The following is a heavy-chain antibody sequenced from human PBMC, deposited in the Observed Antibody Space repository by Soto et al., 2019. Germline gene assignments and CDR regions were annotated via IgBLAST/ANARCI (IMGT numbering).Heavy chain of an antibody. V-gene: IGHV3-23*01. CDR2: ISGSGTNT. D-gene: IGHD1-1*01. CDR3: AKEKPTTTCFDS. Sequence: EVQLLESGGGLVQPGGSLRLSCVASGFSFSSYPMTWVRQAPGKGLEWGSVISGSGTNTYYAESVKGRFTISRDSSQNTLYLQMNSLRAEDTAVYYCAKEKPTTTCFDSWGQGTLVTVSS. CDR1: GFSFSSYP. J-gene: IGHJ4*02.